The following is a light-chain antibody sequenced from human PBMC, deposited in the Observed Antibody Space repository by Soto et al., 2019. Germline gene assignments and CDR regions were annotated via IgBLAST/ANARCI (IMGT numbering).Light chain of an antibody. V-gene: IGKV3D-20*02. CDR3: QQRFDWPKIT. J-gene: IGKJ5*01. CDR2: GAS. Sequence: LVLKQSPGTLSLSTGERATLSCRASQSVSSSYLAWYQQKPGQAPRLFIYGASSRATGIPDRFSGSGSGTDFTLPISSLEPEDFGVFYCQQRFDWPKITFGQGTRLEI. CDR1: QSVSSSY.